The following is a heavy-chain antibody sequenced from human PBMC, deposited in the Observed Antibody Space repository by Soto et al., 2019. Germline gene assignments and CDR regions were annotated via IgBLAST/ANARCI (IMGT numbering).Heavy chain of an antibody. Sequence: HPXGSLVLSCAASGFNFKNHAMHGVRQAPGKGLEWVAVISYDGSNKYYADSVKGRFTISRDNSENTVYLHMNSLRAEDTAVYYCAKPETAMVLNYHYGLDVWGQGTTVTVSS. CDR2: ISYDGSNK. CDR1: GFNFKNHA. J-gene: IGHJ6*02. D-gene: IGHD5-18*01. V-gene: IGHV3-30*18. CDR3: AKPETAMVLNYHYGLDV.